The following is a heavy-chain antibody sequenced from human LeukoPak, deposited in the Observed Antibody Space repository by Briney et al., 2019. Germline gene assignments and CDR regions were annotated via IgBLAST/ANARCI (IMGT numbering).Heavy chain of an antibody. V-gene: IGHV3-23*01. J-gene: IGHJ4*02. CDR2: ISGSGGST. D-gene: IGHD6-19*01. Sequence: GGSLRLSCAASGFTVSSNYMSWVRQAPGKGLEWVSAISGSGGSTYYADSVKGRFTISRDNSKNTLYLQMNSLRAEDTAVYYCAKCSVAGTETFDYWGQGTLVTVSS. CDR1: GFTVSSNY. CDR3: AKCSVAGTETFDY.